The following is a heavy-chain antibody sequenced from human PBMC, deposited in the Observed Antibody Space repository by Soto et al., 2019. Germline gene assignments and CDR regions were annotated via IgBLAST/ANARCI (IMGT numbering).Heavy chain of an antibody. J-gene: IGHJ4*02. CDR3: ARGWGRWPHEKPGDY. V-gene: IGHV1-8*01. CDR1: EYTFANHD. D-gene: IGHD3-16*01. CDR2: MNPNSGNT. Sequence: QVQLVQSGAELKEPGASVKVSCTASEYTFANHDNNWVRQAPGRGREWMGWMNPNSGNTGFAQKFQDRVTMTRDTSRDTAYMELRNLRSEDTAVYYCARGWGRWPHEKPGDYWGQGTLVTVS.